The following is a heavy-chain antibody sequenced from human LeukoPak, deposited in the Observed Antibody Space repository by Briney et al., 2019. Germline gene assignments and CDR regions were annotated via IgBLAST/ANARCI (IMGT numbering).Heavy chain of an antibody. V-gene: IGHV3-33*01. J-gene: IGHJ4*02. CDR2: IWSDGSNK. D-gene: IGHD6-13*01. Sequence: GGSLRLSCAVSGFTFSSHSMHWVRQAPGKGLEWLTTIWSDGSNKYYAGSVRGRFTISRDNSKSTLYLQMNSMRAEDTGLYYCARGGASLAAPDYWGQGALVTVSS. CDR1: GFTFSSHS. CDR3: ARGGASLAAPDY.